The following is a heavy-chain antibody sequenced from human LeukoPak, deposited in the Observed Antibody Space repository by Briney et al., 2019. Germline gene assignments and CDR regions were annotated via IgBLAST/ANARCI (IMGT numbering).Heavy chain of an antibody. CDR1: GYTFTGYY. CDR2: INPKSGGT. V-gene: IGHV1-2*06. CDR3: ARETYNGRYYYFDY. Sequence: ASVKVSCKASGYTFTGYYMHWVRQAPGQGLEWMGRINPKSGGTNHAQKFQGRVTMTRDTSISTAYMELSSLRSDDTAVYFCARETYNGRYYYFDYWGQGTLVTVSS. J-gene: IGHJ4*02. D-gene: IGHD1-26*01.